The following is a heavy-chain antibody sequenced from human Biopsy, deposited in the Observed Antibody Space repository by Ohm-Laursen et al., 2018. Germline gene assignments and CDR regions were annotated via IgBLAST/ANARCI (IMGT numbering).Heavy chain of an antibody. J-gene: IGHJ3*01. CDR1: GGDINNYY. Sequence: SETLSLTCDVSGGDINNYYWSWIRQPAGKGLEWIGRIYPGGSTNYNPPLKSRVTMSVDTSKKQLSLRLRSVTAADTAMYYCASVVLGPTNDAFDLWGQGTMVVASS. V-gene: IGHV4-4*07. CDR3: ASVVLGPTNDAFDL. CDR2: IYPGGST. D-gene: IGHD3-22*01.